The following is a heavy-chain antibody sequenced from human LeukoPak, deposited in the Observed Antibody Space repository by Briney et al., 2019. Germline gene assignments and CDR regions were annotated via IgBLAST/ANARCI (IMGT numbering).Heavy chain of an antibody. D-gene: IGHD3-9*01. J-gene: IGHJ4*02. CDR1: GFTFSSYA. CDR2: INHSGST. Sequence: PGGSLRLSCAASGFTFSSYAMSWVRQPPGKGLEWIGEINHSGSTNYNPSLKSRVTISVDTSKNQFSLKLSSVTAADTAVYYCARGGLIRYFGRYFDYWGQGALVTVSS. V-gene: IGHV4-34*01. CDR3: ARGGLIRYFGRYFDY.